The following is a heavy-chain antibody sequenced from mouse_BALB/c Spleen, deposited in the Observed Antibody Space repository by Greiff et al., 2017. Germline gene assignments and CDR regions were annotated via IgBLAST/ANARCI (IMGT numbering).Heavy chain of an antibody. CDR3: TRSYDYDGYFDV. D-gene: IGHD2-4*01. V-gene: IGHV1-69*02. J-gene: IGHJ1*01. Sequence: QVHVKQPGAELVRPGASVKLSCKASGYTFTSYWINWVKQRPGQGLEWIGNIYPSDSYTNYNQKFKDKATLTVDKSSSTAYMQLSSPTSEDSAVYYCTRSYDYDGYFDVWGAGTTVTVSS. CDR1: GYTFTSYW. CDR2: IYPSDSYT.